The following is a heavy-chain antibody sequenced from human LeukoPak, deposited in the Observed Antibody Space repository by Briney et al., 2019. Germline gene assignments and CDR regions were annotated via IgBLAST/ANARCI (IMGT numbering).Heavy chain of an antibody. CDR3: ARIRDGYNPHFDY. Sequence: PGGSLRLSCAASGFTFSDYYMSWVRQAPGKGLEWISYISSSGSSIYYADSVKGRFTISRDNAKNSLYLQMNSLRAEDTAVYYCARIRDGYNPHFDYWGQGTLVTVSS. V-gene: IGHV3-11*04. D-gene: IGHD5-24*01. CDR1: GFTFSDYY. J-gene: IGHJ4*02. CDR2: ISSSGSSI.